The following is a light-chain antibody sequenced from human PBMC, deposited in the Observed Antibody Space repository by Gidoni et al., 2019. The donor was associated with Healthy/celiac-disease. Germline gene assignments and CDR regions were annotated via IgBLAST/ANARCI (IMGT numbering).Light chain of an antibody. CDR3: QQYNNWPL. CDR1: QSVSSN. J-gene: IGKJ2*01. CDR2: GAS. V-gene: IGKV3-15*01. Sequence: EIVITQSPATLSVSPGESATLSCRASQSVSSNLAWYQQKPGQAPRLLIYGASTRATGIPARCSGSGSGTEFTLTISSLQSEEFAVYYWQQYNNWPLFGQGTKLEIK.